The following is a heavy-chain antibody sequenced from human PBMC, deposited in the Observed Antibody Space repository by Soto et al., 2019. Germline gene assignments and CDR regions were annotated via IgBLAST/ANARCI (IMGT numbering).Heavy chain of an antibody. CDR2: IYSDGRT. CDR3: ARVYHSGSYFAEH. D-gene: IGHD3-10*01. V-gene: IGHV3-53*01. J-gene: IGHJ4*02. CDR1: ELIVSSNY. Sequence: GRSLRLSCVPAELIVSSNYMSWFRRAPGKGLEWVSIIYSDGRTNDANSVKGRFAISRDDYKNTLYLQMNSLRAEDTAVYYCARVYHSGSYFAEHWGQGTQVTASS.